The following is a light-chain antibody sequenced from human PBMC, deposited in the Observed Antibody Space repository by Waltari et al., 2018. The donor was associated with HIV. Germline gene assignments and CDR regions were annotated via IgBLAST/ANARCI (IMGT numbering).Light chain of an antibody. CDR3: QQSYTKPPT. V-gene: IGKV1-39*01. CDR2: AAS. J-gene: IGKJ2*01. Sequence: DIQMTQSPSSLYASVGDRITTTCRSSQSISNYLNCYQQKPGRAPNLLIYAASSLQSGVPPRFSGSGSGTDFTLTISSLQPEDFATYYCQQSYTKPPTFGQGTNLEIK. CDR1: QSISNY.